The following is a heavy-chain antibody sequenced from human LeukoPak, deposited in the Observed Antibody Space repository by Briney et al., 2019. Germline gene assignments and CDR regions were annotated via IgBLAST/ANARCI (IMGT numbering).Heavy chain of an antibody. D-gene: IGHD3-3*01. CDR2: IKGNGLTT. CDR1: GFPFSDYY. J-gene: IGHJ5*02. V-gene: IGHV3-11*04. Sequence: GGSLRLSFAASGFPFSDYYMTWIRPAPGKGLEWLSHIKGNGLTTYYADSVKGRFTISRDNARNSLYLQMNSLRAEDTAVYYCARVDLEWLLVSWGQGTLVTVSS. CDR3: ARVDLEWLLVS.